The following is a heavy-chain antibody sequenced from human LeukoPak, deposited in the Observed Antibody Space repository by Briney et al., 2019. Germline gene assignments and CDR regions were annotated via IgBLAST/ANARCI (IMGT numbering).Heavy chain of an antibody. CDR2: ISGSGGST. CDR3: AKDLEPDCGGDCYAAEYFQH. J-gene: IGHJ1*01. CDR1: GFTFSSYA. V-gene: IGHV3-23*01. Sequence: PGGSLRLSCAASGFTFSSYAMSWVRQAPGRGLEWVSAISGSGGSTYYAGSVKGRFTISRDNSKNTLYLQMNSLRAEDTAVYYCAKDLEPDCGGDCYAAEYFQHWGQGTLVTVSS. D-gene: IGHD2-21*02.